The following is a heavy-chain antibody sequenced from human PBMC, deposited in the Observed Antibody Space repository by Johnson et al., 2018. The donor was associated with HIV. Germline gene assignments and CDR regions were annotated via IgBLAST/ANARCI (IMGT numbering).Heavy chain of an antibody. CDR1: GFTFSDNY. V-gene: IGHV3-11*04. D-gene: IGHD3-16*02. J-gene: IGHJ3*01. Sequence: VQLVESGGGLVKPGGSLRLSCAASGFTFSDNYMSWIRQAPGEGLEWVSSISSSRSTIYYADSVKGRFTISRANAKNSLYLHMNSLRAEDTAVYYCARGGYDYVWGSYRSGPDAFDFWGQGTMVTVSS. CDR3: ARGGYDYVWGSYRSGPDAFDF. CDR2: ISSSRSTI.